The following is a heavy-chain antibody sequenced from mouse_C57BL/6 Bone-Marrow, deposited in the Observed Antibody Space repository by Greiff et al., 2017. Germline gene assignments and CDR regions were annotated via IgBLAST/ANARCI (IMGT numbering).Heavy chain of an antibody. J-gene: IGHJ2*01. CDR3: ARGGNYGGYDFDY. Sequence: VMLVESGAELVKPGASVKMSCKASGYTFTTYPLEWMKQNHGKSLEWIGNFHPYNDDTKYNEKFKGKATLTVEKSSSTVYLELSRLTSDDSAVYYCARGGNYGGYDFDYWGQGTTLTVSS. D-gene: IGHD2-1*01. CDR1: GYTFTTYP. CDR2: FHPYNDDT. V-gene: IGHV1-47*01.